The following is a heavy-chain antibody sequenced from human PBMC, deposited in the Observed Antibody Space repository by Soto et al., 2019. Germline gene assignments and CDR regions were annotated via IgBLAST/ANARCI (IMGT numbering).Heavy chain of an antibody. CDR1: GFTFSTYA. J-gene: IGHJ4*02. Sequence: GGSLRLSCAASGFTFSTYALHWVRQAPGKGLEWVAVISYDGSNKNYTDSVKGRFTISRDNSESTLYLQMNSLRAEDTAIYYCARDSVAYDPYDSFDYWGQGTLVTVS. D-gene: IGHD5-12*01. V-gene: IGHV3-30-3*01. CDR2: ISYDGSNK. CDR3: ARDSVAYDPYDSFDY.